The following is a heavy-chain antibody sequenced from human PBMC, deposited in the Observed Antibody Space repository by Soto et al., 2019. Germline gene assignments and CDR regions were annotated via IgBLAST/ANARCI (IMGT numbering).Heavy chain of an antibody. J-gene: IGHJ4*02. D-gene: IGHD1-1*01. CDR3: ARGSGIVALPGELEDVKYDY. V-gene: IGHV4-34*01. CDR2: VNESGST. Sequence: QVQLQQWGAGLVKPSETLSLSCAVYGQSFSGHSWAWIRQPPGKGLEWTGEVNESGSTYYNPSLKSRVTISTDTSKKQFSLKLSSVSAADTAAYFCARGSGIVALPGELEDVKYDYWGQGTLVNVSS. CDR1: GQSFSGHS.